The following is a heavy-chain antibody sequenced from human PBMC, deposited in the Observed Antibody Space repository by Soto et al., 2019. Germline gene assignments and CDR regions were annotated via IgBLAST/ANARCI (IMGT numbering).Heavy chain of an antibody. Sequence: GASVKVSCKAPGGTFSSYAISWVRQAPGQGLEWMGGIIPIFGTANYAQKFQGRVTITADESTSTAYMELSSLRSEDTAVYYCARDLGGGYYYDSSGYYATPYYYYYGMDVWGQGTTVTVSS. J-gene: IGHJ6*02. CDR2: IIPIFGTA. D-gene: IGHD3-22*01. CDR3: ARDLGGGYYYDSSGYYATPYYYYYGMDV. CDR1: GGTFSSYA. V-gene: IGHV1-69*13.